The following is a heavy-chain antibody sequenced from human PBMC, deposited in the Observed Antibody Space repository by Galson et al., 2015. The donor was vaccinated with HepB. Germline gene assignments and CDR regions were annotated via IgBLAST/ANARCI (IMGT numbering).Heavy chain of an antibody. CDR2: IYYSGST. CDR1: GGSITTYD. J-gene: IGHJ3*01. V-gene: IGHV4-59*08. D-gene: IGHD3-22*01. CDR3: ARHLKTSYYDTSGYNYHDAFDV. Sequence: LSLTCTVSGGSITTYDWSWIRQPPGKGLEWIGYIYYSGSTNYNPSLKSRVTISVDPSNNQLSLDLRSVTAADTALYYCARHLKTSYYDTSGYNYHDAFDVWGQGTVVIVSS.